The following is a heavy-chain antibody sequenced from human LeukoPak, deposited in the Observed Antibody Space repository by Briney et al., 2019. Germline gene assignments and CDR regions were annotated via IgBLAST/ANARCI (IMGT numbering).Heavy chain of an antibody. CDR2: INPNTGNP. CDR1: GYTFTSYA. CDR3: ARQRFTTRAYAGNWFDP. J-gene: IGHJ5*02. Sequence: ASVKVSCKASGYTFTSYAMNWVRQAPGQGLEWMGWINPNTGNPTYAQGFTGRFVFSLDTSVSTTYLQISSLKAEDTAVYYCARQRFTTRAYAGNWFDPWGQGTLVTVSS. D-gene: IGHD3-16*01. V-gene: IGHV7-4-1*02.